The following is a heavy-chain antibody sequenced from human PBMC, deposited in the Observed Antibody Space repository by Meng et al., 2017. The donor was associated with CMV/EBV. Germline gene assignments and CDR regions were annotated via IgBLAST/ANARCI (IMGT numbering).Heavy chain of an antibody. V-gene: IGHV4-34*01. CDR3: ARAMGVSSTSCYAY. CDR1: GGSFSGYY. D-gene: IGHD2-2*01. Sequence: SETLSLTCAVYGGSFSGYYWSWIRQPPGKGLEWIGEINHSGSTNYNPSLKSRVTISVDTSKSQFSLKLSSVTAADTAVYYCARAMGVSSTSCYAYWGQGTLVTVSS. J-gene: IGHJ4*02. CDR2: INHSGST.